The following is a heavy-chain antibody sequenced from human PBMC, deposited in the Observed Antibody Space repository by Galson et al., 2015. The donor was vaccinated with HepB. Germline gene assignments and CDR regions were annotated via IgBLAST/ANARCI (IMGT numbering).Heavy chain of an antibody. V-gene: IGHV7-4-1*02. D-gene: IGHD3-3*01. CDR1: GYTFTDYV. CDR2: MNTNTGKP. Sequence: SGYTFTDYVVNWVRQAPGQGLEWMGWMNTNTGKPTYAPGFAGRFVFSLDTSVTTAYLQISSLETDDTAVYYCARSPLRFLDWLPYYDYYYMDVWGEGTTVTVSS. J-gene: IGHJ6*03. CDR3: ARSPLRFLDWLPYYDYYYMDV.